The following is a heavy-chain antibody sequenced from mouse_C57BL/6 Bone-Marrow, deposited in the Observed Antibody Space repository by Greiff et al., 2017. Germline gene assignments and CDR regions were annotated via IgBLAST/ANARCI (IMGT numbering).Heavy chain of an antibody. D-gene: IGHD1-1*01. CDR2: IDPENGDT. CDR3: TRFITTVVGGY. Sequence: VQLKQSGAELVRPGASVKLSCTASGFNIKDDYMHWVKQRPEQGLEWIGWIDPENGDTEYASKFQGKATITADTSSNTAYLQLSSLTSEDTAVYYCTRFITTVVGGYCGQGTTLTVSS. CDR1: GFNIKDDY. V-gene: IGHV14-4*01. J-gene: IGHJ2*01.